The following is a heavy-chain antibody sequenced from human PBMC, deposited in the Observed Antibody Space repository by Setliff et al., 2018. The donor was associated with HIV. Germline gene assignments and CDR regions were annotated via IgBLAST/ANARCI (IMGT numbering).Heavy chain of an antibody. CDR3: ARGFCSGGFCHPNFYHYMDV. CDR2: IYSSGTK. Sequence: SETLSLTCTFSGVTSGDYYWTWIRQHPVKGLEWIGYIYSSGTKYYNPSLKSRLAISLDTSKNQFPLNLKSVTAADAAVYYCARGFCSGGFCHPNFYHYMDVWGKGTTVTVSS. J-gene: IGHJ6*03. CDR1: GVTSGDYY. D-gene: IGHD2-15*01. V-gene: IGHV4-31*03.